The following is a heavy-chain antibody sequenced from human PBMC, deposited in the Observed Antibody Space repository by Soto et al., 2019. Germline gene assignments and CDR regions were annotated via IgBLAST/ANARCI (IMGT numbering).Heavy chain of an antibody. Sequence: ASVKVSCKASGYTFTGYYMHWVRQAPGQGLEWMGWINPNSGGTNYAQKFQGRVTMTRDTSISTAYMELSRLRSDDTAVYYCAIDWAAARRYNWFDPWGQGTLVTVSS. CDR2: INPNSGGT. V-gene: IGHV1-2*02. CDR3: AIDWAAARRYNWFDP. J-gene: IGHJ5*02. D-gene: IGHD6-6*01. CDR1: GYTFTGYY.